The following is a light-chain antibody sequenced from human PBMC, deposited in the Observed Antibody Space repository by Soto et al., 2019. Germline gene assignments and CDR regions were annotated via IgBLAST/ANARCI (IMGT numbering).Light chain of an antibody. CDR3: SSYTSNSTRV. Sequence: QSALTQPASVSGSPGQSITISCSGTSSDIGGYKYVSWYQQHPGKAPKLIIYDVSNRPSGVSNRFSASKSDNSASLTISGLQAEDEADYYCSSYTSNSTRVFGSGTKLTVL. CDR1: SSDIGGYKY. J-gene: IGLJ3*02. V-gene: IGLV2-14*01. CDR2: DVS.